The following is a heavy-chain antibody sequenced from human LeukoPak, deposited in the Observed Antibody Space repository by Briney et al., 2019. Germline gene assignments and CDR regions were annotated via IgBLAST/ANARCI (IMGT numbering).Heavy chain of an antibody. CDR2: IYSGGST. CDR1: GFTVSSNY. D-gene: IGHD3-22*01. Sequence: GGSLRLSCVASGFTVSSNYMSWVRQAPGKGLEWVSVIYSGGSTFYADSVKGRFTISRDNSKNTLYLQMNSLRAEDTAVYYCARGDSSGYSKVFDYWGQGTLVTVSS. CDR3: ARGDSSGYSKVFDY. V-gene: IGHV3-53*01. J-gene: IGHJ4*02.